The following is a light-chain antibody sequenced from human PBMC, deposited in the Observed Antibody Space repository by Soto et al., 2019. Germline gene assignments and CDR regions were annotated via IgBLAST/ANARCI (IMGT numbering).Light chain of an antibody. CDR1: SSNIGAGYD. V-gene: IGLV1-40*01. Sequence: QSVLTQPPSVSGAPGQRVTISCTGSSSNIGAGYDVHWYQQLPGTTPKLLISGNSNRPSGVPDRFSGSKSGPSASLAITGLQAEDDADYYCQSYDSSLSGWVFGGGTKVTVL. CDR3: QSYDSSLSGWV. J-gene: IGLJ3*02. CDR2: GNS.